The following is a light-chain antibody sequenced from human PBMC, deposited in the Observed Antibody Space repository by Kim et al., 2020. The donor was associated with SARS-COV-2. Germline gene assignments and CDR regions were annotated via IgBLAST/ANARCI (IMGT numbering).Light chain of an antibody. Sequence: QTCNLSDTESLVELGIYNIAYGHQQHPGKAPKRMISATSNRPSVVSTRFSGSNSSNTASLTISGLQAEDEADYYCSSYTRGSTNYVLGTGTKVTVL. CDR2: ATS. V-gene: IGLV2-14*03. CDR1: LVELGIYNI. J-gene: IGLJ1*01. CDR3: SSYTRGSTNYV.